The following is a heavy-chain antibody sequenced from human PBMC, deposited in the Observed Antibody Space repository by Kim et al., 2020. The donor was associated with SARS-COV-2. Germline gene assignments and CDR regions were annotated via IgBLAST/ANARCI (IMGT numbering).Heavy chain of an antibody. CDR2: IIPMFGSA. Sequence: SVKVSCKASGGTFSSYAISWVRQAPGQGLEWMGGIIPMFGSAKYAQKFQGRVTIIADESTSTAYMELSSLRSEDTAVYYCARDPGYYYDSSVYTYYGMDVWGQGTTVTVSS. D-gene: IGHD3-22*01. CDR3: ARDPGYYYDSSVYTYYGMDV. V-gene: IGHV1-69*13. CDR1: GGTFSSYA. J-gene: IGHJ6*02.